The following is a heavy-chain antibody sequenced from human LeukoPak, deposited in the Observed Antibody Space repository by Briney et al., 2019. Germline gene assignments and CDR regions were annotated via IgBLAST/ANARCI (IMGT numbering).Heavy chain of an antibody. D-gene: IGHD6-13*01. Sequence: GGSLRLSCAASGFTFSSYSMNWVRQAPGKGLEWVSSISSSSSYIYYADSVKGRFTISRDNAKNSLYLQMNSLRAEDTAVYYCARDRGIAAAGNYYMDVWGKGTTVTISS. J-gene: IGHJ6*03. CDR2: ISSSSSYI. CDR1: GFTFSSYS. CDR3: ARDRGIAAAGNYYMDV. V-gene: IGHV3-21*01.